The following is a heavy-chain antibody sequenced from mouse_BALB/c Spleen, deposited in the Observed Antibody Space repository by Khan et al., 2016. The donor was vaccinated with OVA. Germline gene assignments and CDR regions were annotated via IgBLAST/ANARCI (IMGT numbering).Heavy chain of an antibody. CDR2: IWSDGST. D-gene: IGHD2-10*01. V-gene: IGHV2-6-1*01. CDR1: GFSLTNYG. CDR3: ARQPYYHYYLMDY. Sequence: QVQLQQSGPGLVAPSQSLSITCTISGFSLTNYGIHWVRQPPGKGLEWLVVIWSDGSTTYNSALKSRLSISKDNSKSQVSLKMNSLQTDDTAIYYDARQPYYHYYLMDYWGQGTSGTVSS. J-gene: IGHJ4*01.